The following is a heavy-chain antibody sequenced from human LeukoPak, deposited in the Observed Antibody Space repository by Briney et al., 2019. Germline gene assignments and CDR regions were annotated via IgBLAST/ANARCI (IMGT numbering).Heavy chain of an antibody. CDR2: IWYDGSNK. CDR3: ARGSLLWFGELAPFDP. J-gene: IGHJ5*02. V-gene: IGHV3-33*01. Sequence: GGSLRLSCAASGFTFSSYGMHWVRQAPGKGLEWVAVIWYDGSNKYYADSVKGRFTISRDNSKNTLYLQMNSLRAEDTAVYYCARGSLLWFGELAPFDPGGQGTLGTVS. D-gene: IGHD3-10*01. CDR1: GFTFSSYG.